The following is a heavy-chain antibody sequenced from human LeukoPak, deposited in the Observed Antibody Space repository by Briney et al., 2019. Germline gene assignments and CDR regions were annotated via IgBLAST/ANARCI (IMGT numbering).Heavy chain of an antibody. CDR1: GFTFSSYG. Sequence: PGGSLRPSCAASGFTFSSYGMHWVRQAPGKGLEWVAVIWYDGSNKYYADSVKGRFTISRDNSKNTLYLQMNSLRAEDTAVYYCARDGDYGDYFDYWGQGTLVTVSS. CDR3: ARDGDYGDYFDY. V-gene: IGHV3-33*01. D-gene: IGHD4-17*01. CDR2: IWYDGSNK. J-gene: IGHJ4*02.